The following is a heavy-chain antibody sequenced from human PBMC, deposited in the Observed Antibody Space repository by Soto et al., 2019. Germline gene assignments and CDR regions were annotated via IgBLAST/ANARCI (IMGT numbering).Heavy chain of an antibody. J-gene: IGHJ4*02. CDR3: AKWRGRVVVAATDFDY. D-gene: IGHD2-15*01. CDR1: GFTFSSYA. CDR2: ISGSGGST. V-gene: IGHV3-23*01. Sequence: GGSLRLSCAASGFTFSSYAMSWVRQAPGKGLEWVSAISGSGGSTYYADSVKGRFTISRDNSKNMLYLQMNSLRAEDTAVYYCAKWRGRVVVAATDFDYWGQGTLVTVSS.